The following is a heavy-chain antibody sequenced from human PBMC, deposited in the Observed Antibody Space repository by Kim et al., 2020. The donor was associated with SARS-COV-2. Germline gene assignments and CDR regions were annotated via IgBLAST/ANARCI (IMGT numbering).Heavy chain of an antibody. D-gene: IGHD3-10*01. CDR3: ARDGVYRGNTGSNWLDP. Sequence: GGSLRLSCAASGFTFSSYGMHWVRQAPGKGLEWVAVISYDGSNKYYADSVKGRFTISRDNSKNTLYLQMNSLRAEDTAVYYCARDGVYRGNTGSNWLDPWGQGXXVTVSS. J-gene: IGHJ5*02. V-gene: IGHV3-30*03. CDR2: ISYDGSNK. CDR1: GFTFSSYG.